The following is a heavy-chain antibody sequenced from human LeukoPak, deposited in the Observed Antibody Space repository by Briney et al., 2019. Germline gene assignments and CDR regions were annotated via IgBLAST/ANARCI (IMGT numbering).Heavy chain of an antibody. D-gene: IGHD6-6*01. CDR3: ARDVGVSSSSHYYYYYYMDV. V-gene: IGHV1-46*01. CDR1: GYTFTSYY. Sequence: ASVKVSCKASGYTFTSYYMHWVRQAPGQGLEWMGIINPSGGSTSYAQKFQGRGTMTRDMSTSTVYMELSSLRSEDTAVYYCARDVGVSSSSHYYYYYYMDVWGKGTTVTVSS. J-gene: IGHJ6*03. CDR2: INPSGGST.